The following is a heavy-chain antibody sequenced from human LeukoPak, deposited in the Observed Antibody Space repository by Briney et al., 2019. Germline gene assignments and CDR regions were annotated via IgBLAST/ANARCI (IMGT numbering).Heavy chain of an antibody. J-gene: IGHJ6*03. Sequence: GGSLRLSCAASGFTFSSYGMHWVRQAPGKGLEWVAVISYDGSNKYYADSVKGRFTISRDNARNSLFLQMNSLRADDTAIYYCARAGEMRYMDAWGKGTAVTASS. CDR3: ARAGEMRYMDA. D-gene: IGHD5-24*01. CDR2: ISYDGSNK. CDR1: GFTFSSYG. V-gene: IGHV3-30*03.